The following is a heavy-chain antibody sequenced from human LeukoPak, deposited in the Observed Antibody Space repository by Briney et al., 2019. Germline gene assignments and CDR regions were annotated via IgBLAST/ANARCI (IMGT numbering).Heavy chain of an antibody. CDR3: ARALPGWWELLEGAFDI. CDR1: GGSISSGSYY. CDR2: IYTSGST. J-gene: IGHJ3*02. D-gene: IGHD1-26*01. Sequence: SQTLSLTCTVSGGSISSGSYYWSWIRQPAGKGLEWIGRIYTSGSTNYNPALKSRVTISVDTSKHQFSLKLSSVTAADTAVYYCARALPGWWELLEGAFDIWGQGTMVTVSS. V-gene: IGHV4-61*02.